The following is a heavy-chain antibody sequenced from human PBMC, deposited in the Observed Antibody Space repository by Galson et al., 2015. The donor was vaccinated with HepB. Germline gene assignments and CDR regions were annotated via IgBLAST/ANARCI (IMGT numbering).Heavy chain of an antibody. J-gene: IGHJ4*02. CDR2: ISSRSSYI. CDR3: AREGGYDRDYY. CDR1: RFTFSTYV. Sequence: SLRLSCAASRFTFSTYVMNWVRQSPGKGLEWVSSISSRSSYIYYADSVKGRFTISRDDAKNSVYLQMNSLRVEDTAVYYCAREGGYDRDYYWGQGTLVTVSS. D-gene: IGHD5-12*01. V-gene: IGHV3-21*01.